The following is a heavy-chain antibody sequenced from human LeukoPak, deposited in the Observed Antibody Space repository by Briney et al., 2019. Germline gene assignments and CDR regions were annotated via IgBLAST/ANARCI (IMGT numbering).Heavy chain of an antibody. V-gene: IGHV3-30*04. CDR1: GFTFSSYA. Sequence: GGSPRLSCAASGFTFSSYAMHWVRQAPGKGLEWVAVISYDGSNKYYADSVKGRFTISRDNSKNTLYLQMNSLRAEDTAVYYCARDLGEWLVRGFDYWGQGTLVTVSS. CDR3: ARDLGEWLVRGFDY. J-gene: IGHJ4*02. D-gene: IGHD3-10*01. CDR2: ISYDGSNK.